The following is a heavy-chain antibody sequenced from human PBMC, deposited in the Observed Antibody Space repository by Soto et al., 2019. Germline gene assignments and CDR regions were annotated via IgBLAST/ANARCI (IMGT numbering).Heavy chain of an antibody. CDR3: AIRRADTAMVFDY. J-gene: IGHJ4*02. Sequence: SVKVSCKASGGTFSSYAISWVRQAPGQGLEWMGGIIPIFGTANYAQKFQGRDTITADESTSTAYMELSSLRSEDTAVYYCAIRRADTAMVFDYWGQGTLVTVSS. D-gene: IGHD5-18*01. V-gene: IGHV1-69*13. CDR1: GGTFSSYA. CDR2: IIPIFGTA.